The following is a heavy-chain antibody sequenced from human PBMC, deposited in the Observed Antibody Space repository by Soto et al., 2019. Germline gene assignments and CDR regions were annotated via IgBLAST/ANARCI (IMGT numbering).Heavy chain of an antibody. CDR3: SYIPYGLFAY. CDR1: GVTLSSYG. V-gene: IGHV3-33*01. D-gene: IGHD3-10*01. CDR2: IWYDGSNK. J-gene: IGHJ1*01. Sequence: GGDLRHWCGGSGVTLSSYGMHGVRQAPGKGLEWVAGIWYDGSNKYYADSGKGRFTISRDNSKNTLYLQMNSLRAEDKAVNYCSYIPYGLFAYWGQGTLVTVSS.